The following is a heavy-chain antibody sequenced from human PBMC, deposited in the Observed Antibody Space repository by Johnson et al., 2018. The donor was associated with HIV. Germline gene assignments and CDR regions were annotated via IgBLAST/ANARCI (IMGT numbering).Heavy chain of an antibody. CDR3: AREFVGYNGFDI. CDR1: GFTLSSYA. J-gene: IGHJ3*02. Sequence: QVQLVESGGGVVQPGGSLRLSCAASGFTLSSYAMHWVRQAPGKGLEWAAVISYDGSNKYYADSVKGRFTISRDNSKNTLYLQMNSLRAEDTAVYYCAREFVGYNGFDIWGQGTMVTVSS. CDR2: ISYDGSNK. D-gene: IGHD5-24*01. V-gene: IGHV3-30-3*01.